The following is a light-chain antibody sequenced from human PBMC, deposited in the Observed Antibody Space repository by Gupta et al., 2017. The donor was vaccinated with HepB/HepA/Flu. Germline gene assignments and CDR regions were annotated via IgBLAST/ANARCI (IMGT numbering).Light chain of an antibody. CDR3: TSFTDSNTVL. V-gene: IGLV2-14*03. CDR1: SSDVGGYKY. J-gene: IGLJ2*01. CDR2: DVT. Sequence: SALTQPASVSGSPGQSVTISCTGRSSDVGGYKYVSWFQQHPGEAPKVIIYDVTNRPSGVSDRFSGSKSGNTASLTIFGLQAEDEAEYFCTSFTDSNTVLFGGGTKLTVL.